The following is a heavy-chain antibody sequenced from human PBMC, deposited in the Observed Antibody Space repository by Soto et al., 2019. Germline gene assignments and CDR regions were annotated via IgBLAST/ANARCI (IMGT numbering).Heavy chain of an antibody. Sequence: QVHLVQSGAEVREPGASVKVSCKASGYTFIDYYIHWVRQAPGQGLEWMGWINPNTGATDFAQRYQGRVTLTSDTSSRTAAMEWSSLRSDDTADYCCTRAPACCPGETCYIWDYWGQGTLVTVSS. J-gene: IGHJ4*02. D-gene: IGHD2-21*01. V-gene: IGHV1-2*02. CDR1: GYTFIDYY. CDR3: TRAPACCPGETCYIWDY. CDR2: INPNTGAT.